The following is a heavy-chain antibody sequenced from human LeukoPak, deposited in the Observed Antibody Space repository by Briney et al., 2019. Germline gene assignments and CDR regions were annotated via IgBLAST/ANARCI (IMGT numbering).Heavy chain of an antibody. Sequence: GGSLRLSCAASGFTFDDYAMHWVRQAPGKGLEWVSGISWNSGSIGYADSVKGRFTISRDNAKNSLYLQMNSLRAEDMALYYCAKASVGDGYYYYMDVWGKGTTVTVSS. V-gene: IGHV3-9*03. CDR2: ISWNSGSI. CDR1: GFTFDDYA. J-gene: IGHJ6*03. CDR3: AKASVGDGYYYYMDV.